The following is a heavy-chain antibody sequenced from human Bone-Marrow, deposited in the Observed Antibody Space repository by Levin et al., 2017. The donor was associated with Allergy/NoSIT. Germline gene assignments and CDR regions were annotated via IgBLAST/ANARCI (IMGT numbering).Heavy chain of an antibody. J-gene: IGHJ6*02. V-gene: IGHV5-51*01. CDR3: ARHYRQDIVVVPAATTVDYGMDV. Sequence: PGESLKISCKGSGYSFTSYWIGWVRQMPGKGLEWMGIIYPGDSDTRYSPSFQGQVTISADKSISTAYLQWSSLKASDTAMYYCARHYRQDIVVVPAATTVDYGMDVWGQGTTVTVSS. CDR2: IYPGDSDT. CDR1: GYSFTSYW. D-gene: IGHD2-2*01.